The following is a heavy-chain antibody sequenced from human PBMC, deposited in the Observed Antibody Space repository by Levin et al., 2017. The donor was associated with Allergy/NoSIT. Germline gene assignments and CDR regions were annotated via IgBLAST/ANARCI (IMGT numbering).Heavy chain of an antibody. CDR2: ISAYNGIT. Sequence: ASVKVSCKASGYTFTSYGIIWVRQVPGQGLEWVGWISAYNGITNFAQNFQGRVTMTTDTSTSTAYMELRSLRSDDTAVYYCARDLILGVLVLPYWGQGTLVTVSS. CDR3: ARDLILGVLVLPY. D-gene: IGHD3-16*02. CDR1: GYTFTSYG. V-gene: IGHV1-18*01. J-gene: IGHJ4*02.